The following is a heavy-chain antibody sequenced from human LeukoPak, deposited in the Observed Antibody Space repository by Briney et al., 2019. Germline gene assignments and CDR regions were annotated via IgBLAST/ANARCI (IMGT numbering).Heavy chain of an antibody. D-gene: IGHD1-26*01. V-gene: IGHV3-30*04. Sequence: PGGSLRLSCAASGFTFSSYAMHWVRQAPGKGLEWVAVISYDGSNKYYADSLKGRFTISRDNAKNSLYLQMNSLRAEDTAVYYCARDGVAELMSALDYWGQGILVTVSS. CDR3: ARDGVAELMSALDY. CDR1: GFTFSSYA. J-gene: IGHJ4*02. CDR2: ISYDGSNK.